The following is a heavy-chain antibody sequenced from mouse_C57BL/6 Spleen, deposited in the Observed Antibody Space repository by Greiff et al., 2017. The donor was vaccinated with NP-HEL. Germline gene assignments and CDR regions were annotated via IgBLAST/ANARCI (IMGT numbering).Heavy chain of an antibody. CDR3: ARMDTTVVAKDY. CDR2: INPNNGGT. J-gene: IGHJ2*01. V-gene: IGHV1-26*01. Sequence: VQLQQSGPELVKPGASVKISCKASGYTFTDYYMNWVKQSHGKSLEWIGDINPNNGGTSYNQKFKGKATLTVDKSSSTAYMELRSLTSEDSAVYYCARMDTTVVAKDYWGQGTTLTVSS. D-gene: IGHD1-1*01. CDR1: GYTFTDYY.